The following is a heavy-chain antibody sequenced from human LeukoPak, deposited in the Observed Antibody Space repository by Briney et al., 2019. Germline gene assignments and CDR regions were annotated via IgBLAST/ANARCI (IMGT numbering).Heavy chain of an antibody. J-gene: IGHJ4*02. CDR2: IRYDGNNK. V-gene: IGHV3-30*02. CDR3: ARGSTYSSGWYTGFDY. D-gene: IGHD6-19*01. CDR1: GFTFSNYG. Sequence: GGSLRLSCGASGFTFSNYGMLWVRQAPGKGLEWVAFIRYDGNNKLYADSMKGRFTISRDNSKNTLYLHINSLRAEDTAVYYCARGSTYSSGWYTGFDYWGQGTLVTVSS.